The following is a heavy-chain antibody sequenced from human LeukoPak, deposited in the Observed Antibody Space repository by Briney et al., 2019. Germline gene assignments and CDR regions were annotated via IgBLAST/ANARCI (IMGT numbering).Heavy chain of an antibody. J-gene: IGHJ4*02. Sequence: GGSLRLSCAASGFTFRSYSMNWVRQAPGKGLEWVSFISSSSSSKYYADSVKGRFTISRDYAKNSLYLQMNSLRADDTAVYYCARVQGGWYYFDYWGQGTLVTVSS. CDR1: GFTFRSYS. D-gene: IGHD2-15*01. V-gene: IGHV3-21*01. CDR3: ARVQGGWYYFDY. CDR2: ISSSSSSK.